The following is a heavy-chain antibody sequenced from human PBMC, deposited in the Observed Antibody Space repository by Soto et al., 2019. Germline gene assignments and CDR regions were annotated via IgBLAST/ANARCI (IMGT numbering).Heavy chain of an antibody. CDR3: ARSQHPLPSDDY. CDR2: INAGNGNT. D-gene: IGHD1-26*01. V-gene: IGHV1-3*01. J-gene: IGHJ4*02. CDR1: GYTFTSYT. Sequence: ASVNVSCKASGYTFTSYTMHWVRQAPGQRLEWMGCINAGNGNTKYSQKFQGRITITRVTSASTAYMEPSRLISDDTAVYYRARSQHPLPSDDYWGQGTRVTAS.